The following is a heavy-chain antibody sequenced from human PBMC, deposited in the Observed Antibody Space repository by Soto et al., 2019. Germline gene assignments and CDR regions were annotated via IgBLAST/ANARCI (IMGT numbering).Heavy chain of an antibody. V-gene: IGHV4-31*03. CDR2: ITGSP. CDR3: ATLTAGGSVRGY. Sequence: QVQLQESGPGLVEPSQTLSLTCTVPGASVRSASYHWSWIRQHPGKGLEWIGYITGSPYYNPSLKSRVTISLDTSRNHCSLELSAVTAADTAVYYCATLTAGGSVRGYGGKGTLVTVSS. CDR1: GASVRSASYH. J-gene: IGHJ4*02. D-gene: IGHD6-25*01.